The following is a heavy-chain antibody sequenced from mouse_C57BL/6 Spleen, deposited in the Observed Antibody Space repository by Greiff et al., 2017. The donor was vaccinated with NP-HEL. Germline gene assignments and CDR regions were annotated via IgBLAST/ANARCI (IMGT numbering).Heavy chain of an antibody. CDR1: GYTFTDYN. CDR3: ARERGAGFAY. CDR2: INPNNGGT. V-gene: IGHV1-18*01. Sequence: VQLKQSGPELVKPGASVKIPCKASGYTFTDYNMDWVKQSHGKSLEWIGDINPNNGGTIYNQKFKGKATLNVDKSSSTAYMELRSLTSEDTAVYYCARERGAGFAYWGQGTLVTVSA. J-gene: IGHJ3*01.